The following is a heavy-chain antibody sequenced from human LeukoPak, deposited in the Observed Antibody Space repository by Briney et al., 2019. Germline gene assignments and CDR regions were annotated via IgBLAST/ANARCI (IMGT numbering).Heavy chain of an antibody. J-gene: IGHJ3*02. CDR1: GYTFTGYY. V-gene: IGHV1-2*02. CDR2: INPNSGGT. Sequence: ASVKVSCKASGYTFTGYYMHWVRQAPGQGLEWMGWINPNSGGTNYAQKFQGRVTMTEDTSTDTAYMELSSLRSEDTAVYYCATSSVIQLWFYGAFDIWGQGTMVTVSS. CDR3: ATSSVIQLWFYGAFDI. D-gene: IGHD5-18*01.